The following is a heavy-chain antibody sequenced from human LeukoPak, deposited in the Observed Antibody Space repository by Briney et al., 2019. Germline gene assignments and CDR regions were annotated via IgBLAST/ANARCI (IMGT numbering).Heavy chain of an antibody. Sequence: SVKVSCKASGGTFISYAISWVRQAPGQGLEWMGRIIPIFGTANYAQKFQGRVTITTDESTSTAYMELSSLRSEDTAVYYCARGGVYGDYETRFDYWGQGTLVTVSS. D-gene: IGHD4-17*01. CDR3: ARGGVYGDYETRFDY. CDR1: GGTFISYA. V-gene: IGHV1-69*05. CDR2: IIPIFGTA. J-gene: IGHJ4*02.